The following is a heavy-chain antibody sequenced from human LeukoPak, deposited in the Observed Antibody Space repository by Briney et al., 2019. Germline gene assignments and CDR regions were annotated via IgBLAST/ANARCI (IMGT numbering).Heavy chain of an antibody. D-gene: IGHD4-17*01. CDR1: VYTFTGYY. V-gene: IGHV1-2*02. CDR3: ARELPGARFFAY. Sequence: ASVKVSCKSSVYTFTGYYMHWVRQAPGQGLEWMGWINPNSGGTNYAHKFRGRVTMPRDTSFSTAYMELSRMRSGDTAVYYCARELPGARFFAYWGQGTLVTVSS. CDR2: INPNSGGT. J-gene: IGHJ4*02.